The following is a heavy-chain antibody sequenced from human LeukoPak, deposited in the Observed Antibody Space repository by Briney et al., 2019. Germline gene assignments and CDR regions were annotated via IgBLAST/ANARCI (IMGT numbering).Heavy chain of an antibody. CDR3: ARDVSGYYEDQPYFDY. Sequence: EASVKVSCKASGGTFSSYAISWVRQAPGQGLEWMGGIIPIFGTANYAQKFQGRVTITADESTSTAYMELSSLRSEDTAVYYCARDVSGYYEDQPYFDYWGQGTLVTVSS. CDR2: IIPIFGTA. J-gene: IGHJ4*02. D-gene: IGHD3-22*01. CDR1: GGTFSSYA. V-gene: IGHV1-69*13.